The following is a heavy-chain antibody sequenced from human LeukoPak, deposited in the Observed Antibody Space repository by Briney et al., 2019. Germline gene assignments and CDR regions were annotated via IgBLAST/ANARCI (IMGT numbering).Heavy chain of an antibody. V-gene: IGHV4-61*09. CDR3: ARGVARSSKFHFSYYFDY. CDR1: GGSVSTGSYY. J-gene: IGHJ4*02. D-gene: IGHD6-6*01. Sequence: SETLSLTCTVSGGSVSTGSYYWSWIRQPAGRGLEWIGHIHTSGTMNYNASLKSRVRISVETSKNQFSLRLSSVTAADTAVYYCARGVARSSKFHFSYYFDYWGQGTLVTVSS. CDR2: IHTSGTM.